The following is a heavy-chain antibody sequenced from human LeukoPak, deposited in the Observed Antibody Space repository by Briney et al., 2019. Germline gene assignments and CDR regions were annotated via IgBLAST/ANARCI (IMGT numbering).Heavy chain of an antibody. CDR1: GGSISSSSYY. D-gene: IGHD5-18*01. CDR2: IYYSGST. Sequence: PSEXLSLTCTVSGGSISSSSYYWGWLRQPPGKGLEWVGSIYYSGSTYYTPSLKSRVTISVDTSKNQFSLKLSSVTAADTAVYYCATRYSYGSDYWGQGTLVTVSS. V-gene: IGHV4-39*01. J-gene: IGHJ4*02. CDR3: ATRYSYGSDY.